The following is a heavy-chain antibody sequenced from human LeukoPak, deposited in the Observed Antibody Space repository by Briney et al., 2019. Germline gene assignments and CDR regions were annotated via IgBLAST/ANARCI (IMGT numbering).Heavy chain of an antibody. J-gene: IGHJ4*02. CDR2: IIPIFGTA. V-gene: IGHV1-69*01. D-gene: IGHD3-16*01. Sequence: ASVKVSCKASGGTFSSYAISWVRQAPGQGLEWMGGIIPIFGTANYAQKFQGRVTITADGSTSTAYMELSSLRSEDTAVYYCARVFVGVTGFDYWGQGTLVTVSS. CDR1: GGTFSSYA. CDR3: ARVFVGVTGFDY.